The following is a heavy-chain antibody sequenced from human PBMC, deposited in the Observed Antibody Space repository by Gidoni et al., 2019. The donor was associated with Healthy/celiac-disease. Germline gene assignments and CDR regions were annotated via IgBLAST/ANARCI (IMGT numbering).Heavy chain of an antibody. Sequence: QVQLVESGGGVVQPGRSLRRSCAASGFTFSSYGMHWVRQAPGKGLEWVAVRSYDGSNKYYADSVKGRFTISRDNSKNTLYLQMNSLRAEDTAVYYCAKDGASGSYPFFDYWGQGTLVTVSS. V-gene: IGHV3-30*18. CDR2: RSYDGSNK. CDR3: AKDGASGSYPFFDY. CDR1: GFTFSSYG. J-gene: IGHJ4*02. D-gene: IGHD1-26*01.